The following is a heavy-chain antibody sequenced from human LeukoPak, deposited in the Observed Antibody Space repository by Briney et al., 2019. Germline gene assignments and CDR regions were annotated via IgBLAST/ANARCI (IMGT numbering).Heavy chain of an antibody. D-gene: IGHD6-6*01. V-gene: IGHV3-21*01. J-gene: IGHJ6*02. CDR3: ARDLSSSIGTAASV. Sequence: ADSVKGRFTISRDNAENSLYLRMNSLRAEDTAVYYCARDLSSSIGTAASVWGQGTTVTVSS.